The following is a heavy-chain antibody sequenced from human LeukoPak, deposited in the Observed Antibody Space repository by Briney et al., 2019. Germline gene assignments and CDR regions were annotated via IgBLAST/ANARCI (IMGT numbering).Heavy chain of an antibody. J-gene: IGHJ3*02. CDR2: IHSSGST. Sequence: SETLSLTCTVSGGSISSNYWSWIRQPPGKGREWIGYIHSSGSTNYNPSLKSRVTISMDTSKNQFSLQLSSVTAADTAVYYCARDVGGDPAAVEGFDIWGQGTMFTVSS. D-gene: IGHD2-2*01. CDR1: GGSISSNY. CDR3: ARDVGGDPAAVEGFDI. V-gene: IGHV4-59*01.